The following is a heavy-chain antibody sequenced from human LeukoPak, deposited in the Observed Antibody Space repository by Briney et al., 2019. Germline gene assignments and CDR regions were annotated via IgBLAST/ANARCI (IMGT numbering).Heavy chain of an antibody. CDR2: ISGSGGST. CDR1: GFTFSSYA. CDR3: AKGLSMCSSTSCRHYYYYYYMDV. D-gene: IGHD2-2*01. V-gene: IGHV3-23*01. J-gene: IGHJ6*03. Sequence: GGSLRLSCAASGFTFSSYAMSWVRQAPGKGLEWVSAISGSGGSTYYAASVKGRFTISRDNSKNTLYLQMNSLRAEDTAVYYCAKGLSMCSSTSCRHYYYYYYMDVWGKGTTVTVSS.